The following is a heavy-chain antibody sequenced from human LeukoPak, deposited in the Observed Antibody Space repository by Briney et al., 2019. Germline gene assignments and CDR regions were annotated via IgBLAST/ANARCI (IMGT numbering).Heavy chain of an antibody. D-gene: IGHD3-10*01. V-gene: IGHV3-30-3*01. Sequence: PGRSLRLSCAASGFTFSSYAMHWVRQAPGKGLEWVAVISYEGSNKYYADSVKGRFTIYRDNSKNTLYLQMNSLRAEATDEYYCARDLNGSGSVSVYMDVWGKGTTVTVSS. CDR2: ISYEGSNK. J-gene: IGHJ6*03. CDR1: GFTFSSYA. CDR3: ARDLNGSGSVSVYMDV.